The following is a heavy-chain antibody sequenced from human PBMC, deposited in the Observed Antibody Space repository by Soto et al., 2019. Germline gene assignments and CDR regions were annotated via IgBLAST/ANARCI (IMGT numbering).Heavy chain of an antibody. V-gene: IGHV3-23*01. Sequence: GGSLRLSCAASGFTFSSYAMSWVRQAPGKGLEWVSAISGSGGSTYYADSVKGRFTISRDNSKNTLYLQMNSLRAEDTAVYYCAKDQWYYDSSGYYYFDYWGQGTLVTVSS. CDR1: GFTFSSYA. CDR2: ISGSGGST. D-gene: IGHD3-22*01. J-gene: IGHJ4*02. CDR3: AKDQWYYDSSGYYYFDY.